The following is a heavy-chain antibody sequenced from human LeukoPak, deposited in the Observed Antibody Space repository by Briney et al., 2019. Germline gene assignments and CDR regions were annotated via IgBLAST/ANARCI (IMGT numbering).Heavy chain of an antibody. D-gene: IGHD2-2*02. CDR3: ARALRGVPAAIIQRNYYYYYYMDV. CDR2: INHSGST. V-gene: IGHV4-34*01. J-gene: IGHJ6*03. Sequence: SETLSLTCAVYGGSFSGYYWSWIRQPPGKGLEWIGEINHSGSTNYNPSLKSRVTISVDTSKNQFSLKLSSVTAADTAVYYCARALRGVPAAIIQRNYYYYYYMDVWGKGTTVTVSS. CDR1: GGSFSGYY.